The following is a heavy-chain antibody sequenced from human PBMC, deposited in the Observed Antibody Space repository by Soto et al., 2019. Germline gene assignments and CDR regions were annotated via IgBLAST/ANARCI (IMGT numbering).Heavy chain of an antibody. D-gene: IGHD4-4*01. CDR2: IYLGDSDT. V-gene: IGHV5-51*01. Sequence: GESRKISCKGSGYSFTSYWIGWVRQMPGKGLEWMGIIYLGDSDTRYSPSFQGQVTISADKSISTAYLQWSSLKASDTAMYYCATSGSNYDYYYGMDVWGQGTTVTVSS. CDR1: GYSFTSYW. J-gene: IGHJ6*02. CDR3: ATSGSNYDYYYGMDV.